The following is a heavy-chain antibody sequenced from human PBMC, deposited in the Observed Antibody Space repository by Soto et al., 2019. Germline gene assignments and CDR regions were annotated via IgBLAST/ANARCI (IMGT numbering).Heavy chain of an antibody. CDR2: ISYDGSKK. D-gene: IGHD6-19*01. V-gene: IGHV3-30*18. CDR3: AKDQFGWGSGSYQIDY. J-gene: IGHJ4*02. Sequence: GGSLRLSCAASGFTFSSYGMHWVRQAPGKGLEWVAVISYDGSKKYYADSVKGRFTISRDNSKNTLYLQMNSLRAEDTAVYYCAKDQFGWGSGSYQIDYWGQGTLVTVSS. CDR1: GFTFSSYG.